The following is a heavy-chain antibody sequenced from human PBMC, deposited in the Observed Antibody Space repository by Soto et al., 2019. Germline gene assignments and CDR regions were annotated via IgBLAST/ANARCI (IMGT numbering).Heavy chain of an antibody. CDR2: INAGNGNT. J-gene: IGHJ3*02. V-gene: IGHV1-3*01. CDR1: GYTFTSYA. D-gene: IGHD3-3*02. CDR3: ALVPSIDDAFDI. Sequence: ASVKVSCKASGYTFTSYAMHWVRQAPGQRLEWMGWINAGNGNTKYSQKSQGRVTMTRDTSISTAYMELSSLRSEDTAVYYCALVPSIDDAFDIWGQGTMVTVSS.